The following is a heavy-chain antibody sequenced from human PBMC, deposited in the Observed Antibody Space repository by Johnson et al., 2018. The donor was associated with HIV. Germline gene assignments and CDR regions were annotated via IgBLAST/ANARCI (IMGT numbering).Heavy chain of an antibody. Sequence: VQLVESGGGVVQPGRSLRLSCAASGFTFSSYAMHWVRQAPGKGLEYVSAISSNGGSTYYANSVKGRFTLSRDNSKNTLYLQMGSLRAEDTAVYYCARDFVSWGATTGGPFDIWGQGTMVTVSS. V-gene: IGHV3-64*01. CDR3: ARDFVSWGATTGGPFDI. CDR1: GFTFSSYA. J-gene: IGHJ3*02. CDR2: ISSNGGST. D-gene: IGHD1-26*01.